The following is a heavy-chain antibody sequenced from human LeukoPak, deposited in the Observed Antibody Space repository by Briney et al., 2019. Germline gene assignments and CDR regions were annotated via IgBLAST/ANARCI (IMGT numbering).Heavy chain of an antibody. Sequence: SGPTLVNPTQTLTLTCTFSGFSLNTRGVGVGWIRQPPGRALEWLALIYWDDDRRYSPSLKSRLTITKDTSKNQVVLTMTNMDPVDTTTYFCAHRKNYYDSSVFDNWGQGTLVTVSS. V-gene: IGHV2-5*02. J-gene: IGHJ4*02. CDR1: GFSLNTRGVG. CDR3: AHRKNYYDSSVFDN. D-gene: IGHD3-22*01. CDR2: IYWDDDR.